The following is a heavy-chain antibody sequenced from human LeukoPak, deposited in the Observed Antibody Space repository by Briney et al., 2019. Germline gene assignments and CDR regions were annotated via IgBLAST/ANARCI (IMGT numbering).Heavy chain of an antibody. Sequence: SETLSLTCAVYGGSFSGYYWSWIRQPPGKGLEWIGEINHSGSTNYNPSLKSRVTVSVDTSKNQFSLKLSSVTAADTAVYYCAGLYSGSYDNTEYYFDYWGQGTLVTVSS. CDR2: INHSGST. D-gene: IGHD1-26*01. CDR1: GGSFSGYY. J-gene: IGHJ4*02. V-gene: IGHV4-34*01. CDR3: AGLYSGSYDNTEYYFDY.